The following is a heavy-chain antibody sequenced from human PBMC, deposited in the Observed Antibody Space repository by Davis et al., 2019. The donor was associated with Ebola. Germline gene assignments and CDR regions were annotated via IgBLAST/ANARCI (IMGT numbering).Heavy chain of an antibody. CDR3: ARDPRPYSSGWYPDY. J-gene: IGHJ4*02. CDR2: ISYDGSNK. D-gene: IGHD6-19*01. V-gene: IGHV3-30*03. Sequence: PGGSLRLSCAASGFTFSSYGMHWVRQAPGKGLEWVAVISYDGSNKYYADSVKGRFTISRDNSKNTLYLQMNSLRAEDTAVYYCARDPRPYSSGWYPDYWGQGTLVTVSS. CDR1: GFTFSSYG.